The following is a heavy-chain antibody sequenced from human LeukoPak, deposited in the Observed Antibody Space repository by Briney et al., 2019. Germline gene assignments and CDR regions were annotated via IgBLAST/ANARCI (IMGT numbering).Heavy chain of an antibody. CDR2: INHSGST. D-gene: IGHD6-13*01. J-gene: IGHJ5*02. CDR3: ARGRYSSSWYRRTFDP. V-gene: IGHV4-34*01. Sequence: SSETLSLTCAVYGGSFSGYYWSWIRQPPGKGLEWIGEINHSGSTNYNPSLESRVTISVDTSKNQFSLKLSSVTAADTAVYYCARGRYSSSWYRRTFDPWGQGTLVTVSS. CDR1: GGSFSGYY.